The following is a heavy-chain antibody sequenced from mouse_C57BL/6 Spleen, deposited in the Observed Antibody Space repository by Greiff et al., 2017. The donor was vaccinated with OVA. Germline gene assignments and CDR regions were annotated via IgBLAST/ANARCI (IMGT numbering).Heavy chain of an antibody. CDR2: ISYSGST. J-gene: IGHJ3*01. Sequence: EVKVVESGPGMVKPSQSLSLTCTVTGYSITSGYDWHWIRHFPGNKLEWMGYISYSGSTNYNPSLKSRISITHDTSKNHFFLKLNSVTTEDTATYYCARGYDYDQSLAYWGQGTLVTVSA. CDR1: GYSITSGYD. D-gene: IGHD2-4*01. V-gene: IGHV3-1*01. CDR3: ARGYDYDQSLAY.